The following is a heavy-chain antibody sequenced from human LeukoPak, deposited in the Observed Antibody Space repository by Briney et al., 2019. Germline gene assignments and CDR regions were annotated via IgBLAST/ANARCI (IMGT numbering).Heavy chain of an antibody. J-gene: IGHJ4*02. CDR3: ARQTGSGLFILP. CDR1: GVSISSSNSY. D-gene: IGHD3/OR15-3a*01. CDR2: IYYSGNT. V-gene: IGHV4-39*01. Sequence: NASETLSLTCTVSGVSISSSNSYWGWIRQPPGKGLEWIGSIYYSGNTYYNASLKRQVSISIDTSKNQFSLRLTSVTAADTAVYYCARQTGSGLFILPGGQGTLVTVSS.